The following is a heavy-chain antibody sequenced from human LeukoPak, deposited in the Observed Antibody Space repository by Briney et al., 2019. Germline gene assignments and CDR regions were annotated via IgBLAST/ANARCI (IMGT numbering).Heavy chain of an antibody. CDR1: GFTFSSYT. V-gene: IGHV3-21*01. Sequence: GGSLRLSCAASGFTFSSYTMNWVRQAPGKGLEWVSSISSSSSYIYYADSMKGRFTISRDNAKNSLYLQMNSLRAEDTAVYYCARDRDRIAARLDYWGQGTLVTVSS. D-gene: IGHD6-6*01. CDR3: ARDRDRIAARLDY. J-gene: IGHJ4*02. CDR2: ISSSSSYI.